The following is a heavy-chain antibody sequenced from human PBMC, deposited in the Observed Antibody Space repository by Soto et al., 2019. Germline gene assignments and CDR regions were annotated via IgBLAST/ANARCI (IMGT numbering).Heavy chain of an antibody. J-gene: IGHJ3*02. Sequence: GGSLRLSCAASGFTFSSYEMNWVRQAPGQGLEWVSYISSSGSTIYYADSVKGRFTITRDNAQNSLYLQMNSLSADDTAVDYFARAEGPRSAFDIWVQGSMVTVSS. CDR3: ARAEGPRSAFDI. CDR1: GFTFSSYE. CDR2: ISSSGSTI. V-gene: IGHV3-48*03. D-gene: IGHD2-15*01.